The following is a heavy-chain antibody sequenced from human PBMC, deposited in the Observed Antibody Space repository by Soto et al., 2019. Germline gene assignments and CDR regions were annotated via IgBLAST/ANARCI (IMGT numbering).Heavy chain of an antibody. CDR1: GGTFSSYA. CDR2: IIPIFGTA. Sequence: ASVKVSCKASGGTFSSYAISWVRQAPGQGLEWMGGIIPIFGTANYAQKFQGRVTITADESTSTAYMELSSLRSEDTAVYYCARVSPLVYDILTGPFDYWGQGTQVTVSS. D-gene: IGHD3-9*01. CDR3: ARVSPLVYDILTGPFDY. J-gene: IGHJ4*02. V-gene: IGHV1-69*13.